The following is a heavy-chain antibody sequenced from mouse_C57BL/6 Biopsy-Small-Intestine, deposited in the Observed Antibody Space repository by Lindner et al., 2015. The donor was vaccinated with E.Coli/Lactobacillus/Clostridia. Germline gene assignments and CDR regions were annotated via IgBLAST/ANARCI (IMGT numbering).Heavy chain of an antibody. CDR3: ARSVLTGYYFDY. D-gene: IGHD4-1*01. Sequence: VQLQESGAELVKPGASVKLSCTASGFNIKDYYMHWVKQRTEQGLEWIGRIDPEDGETKYAPKFQGKATITADTSSNTAYMELNSLTSEDSAVYYCARSVLTGYYFDYWGQGTTLTVSS. J-gene: IGHJ2*01. CDR1: GFNIKDYY. V-gene: IGHV14-2*01. CDR2: IDPEDGET.